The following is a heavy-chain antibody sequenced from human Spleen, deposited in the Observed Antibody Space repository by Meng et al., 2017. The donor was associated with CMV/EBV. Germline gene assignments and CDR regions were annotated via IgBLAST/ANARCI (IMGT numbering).Heavy chain of an antibody. CDR3: ATGATDYDY. V-gene: IGHV5-10-1*01. CDR2: IDPSDSYT. Sequence: FQFVQSGSYLNNPGDFLRISCKGSGYSFTSYWISWVRQMPGKGLEWMGRIDPSDSYTNYSPSFQGHVTISADKSISTAYLQWSSLKASDTAMYYCATGATDYDYWGQGTLVTVSS. J-gene: IGHJ4*02. D-gene: IGHD3-10*01. CDR1: GYSFTSYW.